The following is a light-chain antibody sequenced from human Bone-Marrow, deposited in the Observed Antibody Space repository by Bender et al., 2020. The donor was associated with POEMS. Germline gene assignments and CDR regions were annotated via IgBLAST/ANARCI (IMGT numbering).Light chain of an antibody. CDR3: SAWDDSLSGWV. V-gene: IGLV1-36*01. CDR1: SSNIGNHG. J-gene: IGLJ3*02. CDR2: YDD. Sequence: QSALTQPASVSGSPGQSITISCSGSSSNIGNHGVNWYQQLPGEAPKLLISYDDLLTPGVSDRFSASKSGTSASLAISELQSEDEALYYCSAWDDSLSGWVFGGGTKLTVL.